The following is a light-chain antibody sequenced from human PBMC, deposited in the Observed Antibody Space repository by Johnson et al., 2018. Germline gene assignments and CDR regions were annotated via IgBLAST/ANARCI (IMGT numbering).Light chain of an antibody. CDR3: GTWDSSLSDGNF. J-gene: IGLJ1*01. CDR1: SSNIGNNY. CDR2: ENN. V-gene: IGLV1-51*02. Sequence: QSVLTHPPSVSAAPGQKVTISCSGSSSNIGNNYVSWYQQLPGTAPKLLIYENNKRPSGIPDRFSGSKSGTSATLGITGLQTGDEADYYCGTWDSSLSDGNFFGTVTNVPVL.